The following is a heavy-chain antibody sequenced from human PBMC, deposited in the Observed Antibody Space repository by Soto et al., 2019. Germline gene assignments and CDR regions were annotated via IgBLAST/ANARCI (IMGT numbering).Heavy chain of an antibody. J-gene: IGHJ1*01. D-gene: IGHD1-1*01. CDR2: IKDDGSEI. V-gene: IGHV3-7*01. CDR1: GFIFSTSW. Sequence: EVQLVESGGGLVQPGGSLRLSCADSGFIFSTSWMTWVSQAPGKGLEWVANIKDDGSEIYYVASVRGRFTISRANARSTLYLQMNNLRAEDTAHYYCVSDHDLYVRHFRNWGQGTLVTVSS. CDR3: VSDHDLYVRHFRN.